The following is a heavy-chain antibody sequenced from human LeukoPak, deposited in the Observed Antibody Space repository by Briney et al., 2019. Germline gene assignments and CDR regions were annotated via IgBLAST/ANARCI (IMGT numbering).Heavy chain of an antibody. CDR3: ATQYSLHGMDV. Sequence: ASVTVSCTASGYTFTSYDINWVRQATGQGLEWMGWMNPNSGNTGYAQKFQGRVTMTRNTSISTAYMELSSLRSEDTAVYYCATQYSLHGMDVWGQGTTVTVSS. D-gene: IGHD5-18*01. CDR2: MNPNSGNT. J-gene: IGHJ6*02. V-gene: IGHV1-8*01. CDR1: GYTFTSYD.